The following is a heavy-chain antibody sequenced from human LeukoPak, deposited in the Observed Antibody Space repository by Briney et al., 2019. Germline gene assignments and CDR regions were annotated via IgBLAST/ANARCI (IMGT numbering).Heavy chain of an antibody. D-gene: IGHD6-13*01. J-gene: IGHJ4*02. CDR2: IIPIFGTA. CDR3: ARVTPAVSSSWFYFDY. CDR1: GGTFSSYA. V-gene: IGHV1-69*05. Sequence: ASVKVSCKASGGTFSSYAISWVRQAPGQGLEWMGGIIPIFGTANYAQKVQGRVTITTDESTTTAYMELSSLRSEDTAVYYCARVTPAVSSSWFYFDYWGQGTLVTVSS.